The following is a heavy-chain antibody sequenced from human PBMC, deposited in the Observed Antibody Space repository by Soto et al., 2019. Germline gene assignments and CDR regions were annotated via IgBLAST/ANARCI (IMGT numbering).Heavy chain of an antibody. D-gene: IGHD4-17*01. V-gene: IGHV1-69*05. CDR1: GGTFSSYA. Sequence: QVQLVQSGAEVKKPGSSVKVSCKASGGTFSSYAISWVRQAPGQGLEWMGGIIPSFGTANYAQKFQGRVTITTDVSTNTDYKELSSLRSEDTAVYCWPTGPAYYGDYSGNPFDYWGQGTLVTVSS. J-gene: IGHJ4*02. CDR3: PTGPAYYGDYSGNPFDY. CDR2: IIPSFGTA.